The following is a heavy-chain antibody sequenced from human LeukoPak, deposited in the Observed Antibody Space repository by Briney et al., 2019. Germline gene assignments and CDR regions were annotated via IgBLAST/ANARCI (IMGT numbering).Heavy chain of an antibody. CDR3: ARRELSSSWTYYYYYYYMDV. CDR2: ISAYNGNT. J-gene: IGHJ6*03. V-gene: IGHV1-18*01. CDR1: GYTFTSYG. D-gene: IGHD6-13*01. Sequence: GASVKVSCKASGYTFTSYGISWVRQAPGQGLEWMGWISAYNGNTNYAQKLQGRVTMTTDTSTSTAYMELRSLRSDDTAVYYCARRELSSSWTYYYYYYYMDVWGKGTTVTVSS.